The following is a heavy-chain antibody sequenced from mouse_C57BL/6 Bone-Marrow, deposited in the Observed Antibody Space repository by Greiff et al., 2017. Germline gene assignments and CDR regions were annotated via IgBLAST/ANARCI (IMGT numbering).Heavy chain of an antibody. J-gene: IGHJ3*01. V-gene: IGHV14-2*01. CDR3: ARDGYYSWFAY. CDR1: GFNIKDYY. D-gene: IGHD2-3*01. Sequence: EVQLQQPGAELVKPGASVKMSCTASGFNIKDYYMHWVKQRTEQGLEWIGRIDPEDGETKYASKFQGKATITADTSSNTAYLQLSSLTSEDTAVYYCARDGYYSWFAYWGQGTLVTVSA. CDR2: IDPEDGET.